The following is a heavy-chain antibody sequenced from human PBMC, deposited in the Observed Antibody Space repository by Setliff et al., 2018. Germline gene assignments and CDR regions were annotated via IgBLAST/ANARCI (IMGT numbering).Heavy chain of an antibody. D-gene: IGHD3-3*01. CDR2: IYTSWST. V-gene: IGHV4-61*09. J-gene: IGHJ6*03. CDR3: ARVSGFLYVDV. CDR1: GGSISSRTYY. Sequence: SETLSLTCNVSGGSISSRTYYWSWIRQPAGKGLEWIGHIYTSWSTNYNPSLKSRVTMSVDTTKNQFSLKLTSVTAADTAVYYCARVSGFLYVDVWGKGNTGHRLL.